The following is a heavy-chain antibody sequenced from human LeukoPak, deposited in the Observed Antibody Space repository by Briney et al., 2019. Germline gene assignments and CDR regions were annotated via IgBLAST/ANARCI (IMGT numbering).Heavy chain of an antibody. CDR3: AKDVGKRESLHLFDY. D-gene: IGHD1-26*01. Sequence: SGGSLRLSCLTSGFTLSTNAMSWVRQAPGKGLEWISGISGSGASTYYADSVKGRFTISRDDSRNTLYLQMNSLRGDDTAVYYCAKDVGKRESLHLFDYWGQGTLVTVSS. J-gene: IGHJ4*02. CDR2: ISGSGAST. V-gene: IGHV3-23*01. CDR1: GFTLSTNA.